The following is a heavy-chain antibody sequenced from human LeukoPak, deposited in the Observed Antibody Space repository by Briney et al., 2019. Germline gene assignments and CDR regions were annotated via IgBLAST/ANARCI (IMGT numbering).Heavy chain of an antibody. CDR2: ISAYNGNT. J-gene: IGHJ3*02. CDR1: GYTFTSYG. D-gene: IGHD2-21*02. CDR3: ASCIASGDCYSRNDAFDI. V-gene: IGHV1-18*01. Sequence: ASVKVSCKVSGYTFTSYGISWVRQAPGQGLEWMGWISAYNGNTNYAQKLQGRVTMTTDTSTSTAYMELRSLRSDDTAVYYCASCIASGDCYSRNDAFDIWGQGTMVTVSS.